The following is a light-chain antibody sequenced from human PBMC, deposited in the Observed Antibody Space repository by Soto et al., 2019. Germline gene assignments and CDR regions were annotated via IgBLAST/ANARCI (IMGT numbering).Light chain of an antibody. CDR2: DAS. CDR1: QSINNW. Sequence: DIQMTQSPSTLSASVGDRVTISCRASQSINNWLAWYQQKPGEAPKLLIYDASNLETGVPSRFSGSGSGTEFTHTISSLRPDDFATYYCQQYDSFWTFGQGTKVDI. J-gene: IGKJ1*01. V-gene: IGKV1-5*01. CDR3: QQYDSFWT.